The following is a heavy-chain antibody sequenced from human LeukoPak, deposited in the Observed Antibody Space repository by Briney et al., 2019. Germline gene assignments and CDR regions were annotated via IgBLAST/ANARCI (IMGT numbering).Heavy chain of an antibody. J-gene: IGHJ5*02. CDR1: GGSFSNYA. V-gene: IGHV1-69*04. D-gene: IGHD2-2*01. Sequence: SVKVSCKASGGSFSNYAFSWVRQAPGQGLEWLGRITPIVDIATYIQKFQGRVTITANKFTSTAYMELSSLTSEDTAVYYCARDPPRPYCSSTSCYSGWFDPWGQGTLVTVSS. CDR2: ITPIVDIA. CDR3: ARDPPRPYCSSTSCYSGWFDP.